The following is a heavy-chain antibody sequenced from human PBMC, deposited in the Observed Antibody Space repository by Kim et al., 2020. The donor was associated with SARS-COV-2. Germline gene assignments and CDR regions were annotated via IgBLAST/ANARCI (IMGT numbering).Heavy chain of an antibody. J-gene: IGHJ3*02. CDR3: ARDSGLTGYYMGAFDI. CDR1: GGSISSSSYY. Sequence: SETLSLTCTVSGGSISSSSYYWGWIRQPPGKGLEWIGSIYYSGSTYYNPSLKSRVTISVDTSKNQFSLKLSSVTAADTAVYYCARDSGLTGYYMGAFDIWGQGTMVTVSS. V-gene: IGHV4-39*07. D-gene: IGHD3-9*01. CDR2: IYYSGST.